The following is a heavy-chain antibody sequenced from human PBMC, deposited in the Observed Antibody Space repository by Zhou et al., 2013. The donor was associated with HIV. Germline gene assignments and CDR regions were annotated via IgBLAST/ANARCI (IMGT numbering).Heavy chain of an antibody. V-gene: IGHV1-69*05. D-gene: IGHD1-1*01. CDR2: IIPIFGTA. Sequence: QVQLVQSGAEVKKPGSSVKVSCKASGGSFISYAISWVRQAPGQGLEWMGGIIPIFGTANYAQKFQGRVTITTDESTSTAYMELSSLRSEDTSVYYCAREEGLERRAFDYWGQGTLVTVSS. J-gene: IGHJ4*02. CDR1: GGSFISYA. CDR3: AREEGLERRAFDY.